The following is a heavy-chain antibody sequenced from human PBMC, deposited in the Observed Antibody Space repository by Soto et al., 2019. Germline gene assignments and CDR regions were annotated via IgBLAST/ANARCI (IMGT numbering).Heavy chain of an antibody. CDR3: ARDQSPSSNMDY. CDR2: INPNSGGT. J-gene: IGHJ4*02. D-gene: IGHD6-13*01. V-gene: IGHV1-2*02. CDR1: GYTFTGYY. Sequence: ASVKVSCKASGYTFTGYYMHWVRQAPGQGLECMGWINPNSGGTNYAQKFQGRVTMTRDTSISTAYMELSRLRSDDTAVYYCARDQSPSSNMDYWGQGTLVTVSS.